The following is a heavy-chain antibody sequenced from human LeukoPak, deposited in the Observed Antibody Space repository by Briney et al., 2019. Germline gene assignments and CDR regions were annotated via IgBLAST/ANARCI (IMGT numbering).Heavy chain of an antibody. CDR2: IYSSGST. CDR3: VISSSWRD. Sequence: PGGPLSLPCEASGLTVRKTTWSGARRAQGKGLEWVSVIYSSGSTFYADSVKGRFTISRDNSKNTLFLQMNSLRAEDTAVYYCVISSSWRDWGQGTLVTVSS. J-gene: IGHJ4*02. V-gene: IGHV3-53*01. D-gene: IGHD6-13*01. CDR1: GLTVRKTT.